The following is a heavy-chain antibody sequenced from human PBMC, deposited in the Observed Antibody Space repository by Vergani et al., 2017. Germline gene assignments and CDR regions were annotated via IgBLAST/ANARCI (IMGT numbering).Heavy chain of an antibody. V-gene: IGHV4-39*01. J-gene: IGHJ4*02. Sequence: QLQLQESGPGLVKPSETLSLTCTVSGGSISSSSYYWGWNRQPPGKGLEWIGSIYYSGSTYYNPSLKSRVTISVDTSKNQFSLKLSSVTAADTAVYYCARRLSSSWYFDYWGQGTLVTVSS. CDR3: ARRLSSSWYFDY. D-gene: IGHD6-13*01. CDR2: IYYSGST. CDR1: GGSISSSSYY.